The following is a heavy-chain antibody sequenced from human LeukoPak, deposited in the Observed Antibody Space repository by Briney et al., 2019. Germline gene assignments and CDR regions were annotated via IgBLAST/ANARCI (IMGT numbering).Heavy chain of an antibody. J-gene: IGHJ4*02. D-gene: IGHD1-26*01. Sequence: GGSLRLSCAASGFTFSSYSMSWVRQAPGKGLEWVANIKQDGSEKYYVDSVKGRFTISRDNPKNSLYLQMNSLRAEDTAVYFCVRDHLWAFDIWGQGTLVTVAS. V-gene: IGHV3-7*01. CDR2: IKQDGSEK. CDR1: GFTFSSYS. CDR3: VRDHLWAFDI.